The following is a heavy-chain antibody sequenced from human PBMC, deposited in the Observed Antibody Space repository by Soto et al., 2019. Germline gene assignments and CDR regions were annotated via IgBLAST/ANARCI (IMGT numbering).Heavy chain of an antibody. D-gene: IGHD2-8*01. J-gene: IGHJ6*03. Sequence: GASVKVSCKASGYTFTGYYMHWVRQAPGQGLEWMGIINPSGGSTSYAQKFQGRVTITRDTSTSTAYMELSSLRSEDTAVYYCARDRGYCTNGVCYTWNYYYYYYMDVWGKGTTVTVSS. CDR2: INPSGGST. CDR1: GYTFTGYY. CDR3: ARDRGYCTNGVCYTWNYYYYYYMDV. V-gene: IGHV1-46*01.